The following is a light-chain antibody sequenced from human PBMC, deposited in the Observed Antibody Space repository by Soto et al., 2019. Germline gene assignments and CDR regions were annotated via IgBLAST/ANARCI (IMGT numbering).Light chain of an antibody. V-gene: IGLV1-44*01. CDR2: SNH. Sequence: QSVLTQPPSASGTPGQTVTVSCSGSSSNIGSYTVNWYQQLPGTAPKLVIYSNHQRPSGVPDRFSGSKSGTSASLAISGLQSEDEADYYCAAWDDSLNGSVFGSGTQLTVL. J-gene: IGLJ7*01. CDR3: AAWDDSLNGSV. CDR1: SSNIGSYT.